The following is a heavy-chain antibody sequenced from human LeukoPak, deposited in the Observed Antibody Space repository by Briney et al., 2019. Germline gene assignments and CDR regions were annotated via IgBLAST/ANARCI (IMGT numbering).Heavy chain of an antibody. D-gene: IGHD2-21*02. V-gene: IGHV4-34*01. CDR3: ARSHCGGDCYSSRWQVFYGYYYYYMDV. Sequence: SETLSLTCAVSGGSFRGFYWSWIRHSPDKGLEWIAEITHSGSSSYSPSLRSRLTISVDMSKNQFSLKLKSMTAADTAIYYCARSHCGGDCYSSRWQVFYGYYYYYMDVWAKGTTVTVSS. J-gene: IGHJ6*03. CDR2: ITHSGSS. CDR1: GGSFRGFY.